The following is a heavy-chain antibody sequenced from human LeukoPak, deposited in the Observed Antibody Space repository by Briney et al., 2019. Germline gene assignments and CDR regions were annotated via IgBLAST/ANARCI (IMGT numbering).Heavy chain of an antibody. CDR3: ARAPAYCGGDCYFY. CDR2: INPNNGGT. J-gene: IGHJ4*02. V-gene: IGHV1-2*06. CDR1: GYTFTDYN. Sequence: ASVKVSCKASGYTFTDYNIHWVRQAPGQGLEWMGRINPNNGGTYYSQKFQGRVTMTRDTSITTAYMELSRLRSDDTAVYYCARAPAYCGGDCYFYWGQGTLVTVSS. D-gene: IGHD2-21*02.